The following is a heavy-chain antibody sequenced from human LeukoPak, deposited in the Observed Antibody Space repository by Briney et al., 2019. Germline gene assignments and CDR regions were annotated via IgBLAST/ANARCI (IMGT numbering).Heavy chain of an antibody. CDR2: IYYSGST. D-gene: IGHD1-26*01. V-gene: IGHV4-39*01. Sequence: PSETLSLTCTVSGGSISSSSYYWGWIRQPPGKGLEWIGSIYYSGSTYYNPSLKSRVTISVDTSKNQFSLKLSSVTAADTAVYYCAEYSGSVGSFDYWGQGTLVTVSS. CDR1: GGSISSSSYY. CDR3: AEYSGSVGSFDY. J-gene: IGHJ4*02.